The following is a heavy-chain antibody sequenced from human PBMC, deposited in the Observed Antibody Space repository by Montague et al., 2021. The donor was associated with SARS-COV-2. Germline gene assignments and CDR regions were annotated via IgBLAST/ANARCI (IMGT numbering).Heavy chain of an antibody. CDR3: ARTVYNGNDWFDP. CDR2: ICHNEIT. Sequence: SETLSLTCSVSGGSISSNYWSWIRQPPGQGLEWIGYICHNEITDYNPSLKSRITMSVDMSKNQFSLQLNSVTAADSAVYDCARTVYNGNDWFDPWGQGTLVTVSS. V-gene: IGHV4-59*13. J-gene: IGHJ5*02. CDR1: GGSISSNY. D-gene: IGHD1-20*01.